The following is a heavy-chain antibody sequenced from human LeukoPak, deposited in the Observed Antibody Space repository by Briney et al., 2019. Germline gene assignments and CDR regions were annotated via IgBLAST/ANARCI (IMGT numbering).Heavy chain of an antibody. V-gene: IGHV3-33*01. CDR2: IWYDGSNK. CDR3: ARALIPYYYYGMDV. CDR1: GFTFSSYG. Sequence: PGGSLRLSCAASGFTFSSYGMHWVRQAPGKGLEWVAVIWYDGSNKYYADSVKGRFTISRDNSKNTLYLQMNSLRAEDTAVYYCARALIPYYYYGMDVWGQGTTVTVS. D-gene: IGHD2-2*02. J-gene: IGHJ6*02.